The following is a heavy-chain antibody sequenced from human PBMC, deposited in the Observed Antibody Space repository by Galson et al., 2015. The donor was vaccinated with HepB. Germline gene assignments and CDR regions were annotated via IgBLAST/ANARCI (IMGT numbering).Heavy chain of an antibody. Sequence: SLRLSCAASGFTFSNSWMHWVRQGPGKGLVWVSRIKGDGSMTTYGDSVKGRFTISRDNAKNTLYLEMNSLRAEDTAVYYCARDWHLDLWGRGTLVT. CDR3: ARDWHLDL. V-gene: IGHV3-74*03. J-gene: IGHJ2*01. CDR2: IKGDGSMT. CDR1: GFTFSNSW.